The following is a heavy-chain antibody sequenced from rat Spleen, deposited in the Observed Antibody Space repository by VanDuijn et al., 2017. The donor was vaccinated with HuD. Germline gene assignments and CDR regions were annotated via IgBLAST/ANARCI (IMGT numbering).Heavy chain of an antibody. D-gene: IGHD1-4*01. J-gene: IGHJ2*01. CDR2: ISYDGSST. CDR1: GFTFSDYN. CDR3: ARHRDYLFDY. Sequence: EVQLVESGGGLVQPGRSLKLSCAASGFTFSDYNMAWVRQAPKKGLEWVATISYDGSSTYYRDSVKGRFTISRDNAKSTLYLQMDSLRSEDTATYYCARHRDYLFDYWGQGVMVTVSS. V-gene: IGHV5-7*01.